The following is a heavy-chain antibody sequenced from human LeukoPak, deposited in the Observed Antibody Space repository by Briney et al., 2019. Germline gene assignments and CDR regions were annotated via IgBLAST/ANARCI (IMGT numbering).Heavy chain of an antibody. CDR2: IYPGDSDT. CDR1: GYSFTSYW. CDR3: ARPPAAADPYYLDY. Sequence: LGESLKISCKASGYSFTSYWIGWVRQMPGKGLEWMGIIYPGDSDTRYSPSFQGQFTISADKSISTAYLQWSSLKASDTAMYYCARPPAAADPYYLDYWGQGTLVTVSS. V-gene: IGHV5-51*01. J-gene: IGHJ4*02. D-gene: IGHD6-13*01.